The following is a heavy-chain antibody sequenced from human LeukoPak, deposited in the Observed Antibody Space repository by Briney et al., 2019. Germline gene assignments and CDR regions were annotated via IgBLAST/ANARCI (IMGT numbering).Heavy chain of an antibody. D-gene: IGHD3-22*01. Sequence: GASVKVSCKASGYTFTSYVMNWVRQAPGQGLKWMGWINTNTGNPTYAQGFTGRFVFSLDTSVSTAYLQISSLKAEDTAVYYCARNYDSSKYGPSVPDYWGQGTLVTVSS. CDR3: ARNYDSSKYGPSVPDY. J-gene: IGHJ4*02. V-gene: IGHV7-4-1*02. CDR1: GYTFTSYV. CDR2: INTNTGNP.